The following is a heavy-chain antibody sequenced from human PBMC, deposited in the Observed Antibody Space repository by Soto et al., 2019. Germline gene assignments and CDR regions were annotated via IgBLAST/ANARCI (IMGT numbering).Heavy chain of an antibody. Sequence: QVQLQQWCAGLLKPSETLSLTCAVYGGSFSGYQWSWIRQTPGKGLEWIGEINDSGNINYNPSLKSRVTISLDTPKKQISLKLSSVTAADSAVYYCARGLILWFGELSRRGGYYSYMDVWGKGTTVTVSS. J-gene: IGHJ6*03. V-gene: IGHV4-34*01. CDR1: GGSFSGYQ. CDR2: INDSGNI. CDR3: ARGLILWFGELSRRGGYYSYMDV. D-gene: IGHD3-10*01.